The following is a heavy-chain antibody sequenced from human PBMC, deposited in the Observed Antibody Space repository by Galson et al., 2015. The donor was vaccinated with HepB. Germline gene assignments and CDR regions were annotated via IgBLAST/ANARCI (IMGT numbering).Heavy chain of an antibody. J-gene: IGHJ6*02. CDR1: GFTFSNYD. Sequence: SLRLSCAASGFTFSNYDMHWVRQAPGKGLEWVALIWFDGKIEYSADSVKGRFTISRDNSKNTLYLQMNSLRAEDTAVYYCARDRDVHTGYYYGVDVWGQGTTVTVSS. V-gene: IGHV3-33*08. D-gene: IGHD2-21*01. CDR2: IWFDGKIE. CDR3: ARDRDVHTGYYYGVDV.